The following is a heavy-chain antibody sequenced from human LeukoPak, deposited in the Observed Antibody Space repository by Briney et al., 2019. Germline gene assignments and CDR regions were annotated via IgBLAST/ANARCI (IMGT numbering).Heavy chain of an antibody. Sequence: PGGSLRLSCAASGFTFSNYAMSWVRQAPGKGLECVSVFSGSGGSTFYADSVKGRFTISRDNSKNTLYLQMNSLRAEDTAVYYCAKLMIKRVLMVYAGSVVLDAFDIWGQGTMVTVSS. D-gene: IGHD2-8*01. CDR3: AKLMIKRVLMVYAGSVVLDAFDI. V-gene: IGHV3-23*01. CDR2: FSGSGGST. J-gene: IGHJ3*02. CDR1: GFTFSNYA.